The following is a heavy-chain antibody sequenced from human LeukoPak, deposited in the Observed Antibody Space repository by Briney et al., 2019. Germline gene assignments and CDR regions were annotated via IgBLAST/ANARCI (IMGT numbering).Heavy chain of an antibody. J-gene: IGHJ6*03. D-gene: IGHD3-10*01. CDR2: ISSSGSTI. CDR3: ARVFSGDYYYYYMDV. V-gene: IGHV3-11*04. Sequence: GGSLRLSCAASGFTFSDYYMSWIRQAPGKGLEWVSYISSSGSTIYYADSVKGRFTISRDNAKNSLYLQMNSLRAEDTAVYYCARVFSGDYYYYYMDVWGKGTTVTISS. CDR1: GFTFSDYY.